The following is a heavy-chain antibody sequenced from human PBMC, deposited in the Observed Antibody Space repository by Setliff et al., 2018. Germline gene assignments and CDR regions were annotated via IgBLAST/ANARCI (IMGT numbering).Heavy chain of an antibody. J-gene: IGHJ5*02. Sequence: GASVKVSCKASGYIFTSYGISWVRQAPGQGLEWMGWISAYNGNTNYAQKLQGRVTMTTDTSTSTAYMELSSLRSEDTAVYYCAREEQQLVWFDPWGQGTLVTVSS. CDR1: GYIFTSYG. CDR2: ISAYNGNT. V-gene: IGHV1-18*01. CDR3: AREEQQLVWFDP. D-gene: IGHD6-13*01.